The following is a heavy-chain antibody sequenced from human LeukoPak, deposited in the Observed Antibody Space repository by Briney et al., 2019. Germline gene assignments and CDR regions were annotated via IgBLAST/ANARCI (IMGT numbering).Heavy chain of an antibody. D-gene: IGHD1-26*01. J-gene: IGHJ1*01. Sequence: ASVKVSCKASGGTFSSYAISWVRQAPGHGLEWMGWINPNSGGTKYAQRFQGRVTMTRDTSITTAYMELSRLTSDDTAVYYCAREEWELLPPTHSRYFQHWGQGTLVTVSS. CDR2: INPNSGGT. CDR1: GGTFSSYA. V-gene: IGHV1-2*02. CDR3: AREEWELLPPTHSRYFQH.